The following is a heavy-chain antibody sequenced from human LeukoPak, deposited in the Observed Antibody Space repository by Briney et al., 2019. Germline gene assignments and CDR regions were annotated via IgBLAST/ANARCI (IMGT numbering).Heavy chain of an antibody. CDR1: GGSIKSSF. V-gene: IGHV4-59*01. CDR3: VRAVRSMTSAVSWFDP. D-gene: IGHD1-14*01. Sequence: ESSETLSLTCTVSGGSIKSSFWSWIRQPPGEGLEWIGYISHSGNTNYNPSLESRVTISVDTSKNQFSLRLTSVTAADTAVYFCVRAVRSMTSAVSWFDPWGQGTLVTVSS. CDR2: ISHSGNT. J-gene: IGHJ5*02.